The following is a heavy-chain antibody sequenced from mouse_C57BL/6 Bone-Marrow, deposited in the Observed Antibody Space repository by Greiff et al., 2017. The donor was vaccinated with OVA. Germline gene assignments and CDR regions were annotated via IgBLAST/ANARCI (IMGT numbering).Heavy chain of an antibody. V-gene: IGHV1-19*01. D-gene: IGHD2-5*01. J-gene: IGHJ2*01. Sequence: VQLQQSGPVLVKPGASVKMSCKASGYTFTDYYMNWVKQSHGKSLEWIGVINPYNGGTRYNQKFKGKATLTVDKSSSTAYMELNSLKSEDAAVYYCAREAYYSNYADDWGQGTTLTVSA. CDR2: INPYNGGT. CDR1: GYTFTDYY. CDR3: AREAYYSNYADD.